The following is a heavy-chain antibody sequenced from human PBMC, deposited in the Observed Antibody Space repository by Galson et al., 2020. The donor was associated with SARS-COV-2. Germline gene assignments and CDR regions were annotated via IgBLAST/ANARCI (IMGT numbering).Heavy chain of an antibody. CDR3: ARSRQDFTMIVVAITGYFYYMGG. Sequence: SVTLPLTCAADGWSFRASSWLWPRQPPGKGLEWTGELYLSLSLNYNPRINSLDTIRADTSKNQFSLRLSSVTAADTAVYYCARSRQDFTMIVVAITGYFYYMGGWGKGTPVTISS. J-gene: IGHJ6*03. V-gene: IGHV4-34*01. D-gene: IGHD3-22*01. CDR2: LYLSLSL. CDR1: GWSFRASS.